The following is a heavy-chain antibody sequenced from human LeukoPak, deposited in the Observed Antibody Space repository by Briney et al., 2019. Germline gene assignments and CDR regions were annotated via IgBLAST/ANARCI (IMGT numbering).Heavy chain of an antibody. Sequence: GGSLRLSCAASGFTFSDNYMTWVRQAPGKGLEWLSYISGNGGVIQYADSVKGRFTISRDNAKNLLYLQMDSLRVEDTAVYYCARDLWFGELFDYWGQGTLVTVSS. CDR2: ISGNGGVI. D-gene: IGHD3-10*01. CDR3: ARDLWFGELFDY. CDR1: GFTFSDNY. J-gene: IGHJ4*02. V-gene: IGHV3-11*04.